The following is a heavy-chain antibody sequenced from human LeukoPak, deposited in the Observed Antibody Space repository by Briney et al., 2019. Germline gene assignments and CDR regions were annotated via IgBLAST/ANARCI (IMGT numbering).Heavy chain of an antibody. J-gene: IGHJ4*02. CDR3: ARAEYSSSVLGDY. D-gene: IGHD6-6*01. V-gene: IGHV1-18*01. CDR1: GYTFTSYG. Sequence: ASVKVSCKASGYTFTSYGISWVRQAPGQGLEWMGWISAYNGNTNYAQKLQGRVTITADESTSTAYMELSSLRSEDTAVYYCARAEYSSSVLGDYWGQGTLVTVSS. CDR2: ISAYNGNT.